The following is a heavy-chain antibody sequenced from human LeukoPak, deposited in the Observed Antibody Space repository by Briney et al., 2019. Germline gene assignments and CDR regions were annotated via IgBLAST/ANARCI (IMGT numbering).Heavy chain of an antibody. J-gene: IGHJ4*02. CDR1: GGSFSGYN. Sequence: SETLSLTCAVYGGSFSGYNWSWIRQPPGKGLEWIGETNHSGSTNYNPSLKSRVTKLVDTSKNQFSLKLRSVTAADTAVYFCARTRSSWYRGGFDYWGQGTLVTVSS. V-gene: IGHV4-34*01. D-gene: IGHD6-13*01. CDR2: TNHSGST. CDR3: ARTRSSWYRGGFDY.